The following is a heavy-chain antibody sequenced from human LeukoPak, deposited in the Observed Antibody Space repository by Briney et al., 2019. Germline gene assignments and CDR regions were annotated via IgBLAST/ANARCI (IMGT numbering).Heavy chain of an antibody. V-gene: IGHV3-53*01. J-gene: IGHJ4*02. CDR3: ARETKTGDLGY. CDR2: IYSGGST. D-gene: IGHD7-27*01. Sequence: LPGGSLRLSCAASGFTVSSNYMSWVRQAPGKGLEWVSVIYSGGSTYYADSVKGRFTISRDNSKNTLYLQMNSLRAEDTAVYHCARETKTGDLGYWGQGTLVTVSS. CDR1: GFTVSSNY.